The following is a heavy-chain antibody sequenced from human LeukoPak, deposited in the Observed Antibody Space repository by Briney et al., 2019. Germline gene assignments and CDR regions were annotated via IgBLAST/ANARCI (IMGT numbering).Heavy chain of an antibody. J-gene: IGHJ4*02. Sequence: SETLSLTCTVSGGSISSYYRSWIRQPPGKGLEWIGYIYYSGSTNYNPSLRSRVTISVDSSKNQFSLKLSSVTAADTAVYYCARGSGQWGFDSWGQGTLVTVSS. CDR2: IYYSGST. CDR3: ARGSGQWGFDS. V-gene: IGHV4-59*01. D-gene: IGHD3-10*01. CDR1: GGSISSYY.